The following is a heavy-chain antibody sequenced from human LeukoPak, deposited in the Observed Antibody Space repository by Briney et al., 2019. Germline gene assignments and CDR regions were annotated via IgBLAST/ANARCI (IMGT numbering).Heavy chain of an antibody. CDR1: GYTFSSYA. J-gene: IGHJ4*02. Sequence: ASVKVSCKASGYTFSSYAMNWVRQAPGQGLEWMGWINTNTGSPTYAQGFTGRFVFSLDTSVSTAYLQISSLKTEDAAVYYCASAPNWAFDYWGQGTLVFVSS. CDR2: INTNTGSP. V-gene: IGHV7-4-1*02. D-gene: IGHD7-27*01. CDR3: ASAPNWAFDY.